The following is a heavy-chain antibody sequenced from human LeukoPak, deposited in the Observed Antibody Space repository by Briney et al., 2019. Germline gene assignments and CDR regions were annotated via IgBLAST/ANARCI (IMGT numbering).Heavy chain of an antibody. CDR3: ARDGLYDTPPV. CDR2: IIPIFGTA. CDR1: GGTFSSYA. Sequence: AASVKVSCKASGGTFSSYAISWVRQPPGQGLEWMGGIIPIFGTANYAQKFQGRATITADKSTSTAYMELSSLRSENTAVYYCARDGLYDTPPVWGKGTTVTVSS. D-gene: IGHD3-9*01. J-gene: IGHJ6*04. V-gene: IGHV1-69*06.